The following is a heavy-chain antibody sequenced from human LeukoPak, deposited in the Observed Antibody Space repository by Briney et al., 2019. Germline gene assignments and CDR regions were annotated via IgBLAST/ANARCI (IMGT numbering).Heavy chain of an antibody. CDR2: IKQGGIEK. J-gene: IGHJ4*02. V-gene: IGHV3-7*05. Sequence: PGGSLRLSCAASGFTFSSYWMSWVRQVPGKGLEWVANIKQGGIEKHYVDSVKGRFTISRDDTKNSLYLQMNSLRAEDTAVYFCARDYGNYGEQYFDYWGQGTLVTVSS. CDR1: GFTFSSYW. CDR3: ARDYGNYGEQYFDY. D-gene: IGHD4-17*01.